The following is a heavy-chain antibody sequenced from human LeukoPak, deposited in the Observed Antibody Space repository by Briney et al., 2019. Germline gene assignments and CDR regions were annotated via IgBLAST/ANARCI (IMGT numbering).Heavy chain of an antibody. J-gene: IGHJ4*02. V-gene: IGHV3-33*06. CDR3: AKGLRDFWEPLAD. D-gene: IGHD3-3*01. Sequence: QTGGSLRLSCAASGFSFSSYGMHWVRQAPGKGLEWVAVIWYDGSNKYYADSVKGRFTVSRDNPKNTVYLQMNSLRAEDTAIYYCAKGLRDFWEPLADWGQGTLVTVSS. CDR1: GFSFSSYG. CDR2: IWYDGSNK.